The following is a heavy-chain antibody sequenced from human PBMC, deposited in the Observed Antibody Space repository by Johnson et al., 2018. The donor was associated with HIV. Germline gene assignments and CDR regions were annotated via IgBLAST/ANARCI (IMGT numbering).Heavy chain of an antibody. CDR1: GFSFDDYG. Sequence: VQLVESGGGLVRPGGSLRLSCAASGFSFDDYGMSWVRQVPGKGLEWVSGINWNGGSIGYADSVKGRFTISRDNAKNSLYLQMDSLRAEDTALYYCARVTGGYYSSSFGNPFDIWGRGTMVTVSS. V-gene: IGHV3-20*04. CDR3: ARVTGGYYSSSFGNPFDI. CDR2: INWNGGSI. D-gene: IGHD6-6*01. J-gene: IGHJ3*02.